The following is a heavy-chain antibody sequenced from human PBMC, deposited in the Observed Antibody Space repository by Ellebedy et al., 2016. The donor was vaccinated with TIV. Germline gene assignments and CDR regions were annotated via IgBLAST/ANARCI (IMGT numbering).Heavy chain of an antibody. V-gene: IGHV1-69*13. CDR2: IIPIFCTA. J-gene: IGHJ6*02. CDR3: ASGRTTISTWHYYGLDV. D-gene: IGHD4-11*01. Sequence: AASVKVSCKASGDTFNSYAISWVRQAPGQGLEWMGGIIPIFCTANYAQKFQGRVTITADESTSTAYMELSSLRSEDTAVYYCASGRTTISTWHYYGLDVWGQGTTVTVSS. CDR1: GDTFNSYA.